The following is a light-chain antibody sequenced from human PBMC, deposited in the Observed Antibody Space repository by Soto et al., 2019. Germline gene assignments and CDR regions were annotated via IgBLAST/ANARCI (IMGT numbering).Light chain of an antibody. Sequence: EIVMTQSPATLSVYPREGATLSCRASQGIGDTLAWYQQKPGQTPRLLIYDTSIRASGVPDRFSGSRSGAEFTLTISSLQSEDFAVYYCQHYVNWPLTFGGGTKVDIK. CDR1: QGIGDT. CDR3: QHYVNWPLT. CDR2: DTS. J-gene: IGKJ4*02. V-gene: IGKV3-15*01.